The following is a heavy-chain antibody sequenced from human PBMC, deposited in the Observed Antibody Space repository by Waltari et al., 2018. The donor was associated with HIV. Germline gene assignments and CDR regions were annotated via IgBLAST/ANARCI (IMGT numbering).Heavy chain of an antibody. Sequence: QVQLVQSGAEVKKPGASVKVSCKASGYTFTSYGISWVWQAPGQGLEGMGWISAYNGNTNYAQKLQGRVTMTTDTSTSTAYMELRSLRSDDTAVYYCARVTGQPWYDSSGYYSNYFDYWGQGTLVTVSS. D-gene: IGHD3-22*01. CDR3: ARVTGQPWYDSSGYYSNYFDY. J-gene: IGHJ4*02. V-gene: IGHV1-18*01. CDR1: GYTFTSYG. CDR2: ISAYNGNT.